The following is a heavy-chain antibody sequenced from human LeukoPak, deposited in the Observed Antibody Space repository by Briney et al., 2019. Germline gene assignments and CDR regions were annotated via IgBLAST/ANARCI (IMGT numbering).Heavy chain of an antibody. J-gene: IGHJ6*02. V-gene: IGHV3-30-3*01. CDR2: ISYDGSNK. CDR3: AKDLISMVRGSAMDV. D-gene: IGHD3-10*01. Sequence: GRSLRLSCAASGFTFSSYAMHWVRQAPGKGLEWVAVISYDGSNKYYADSVKGRFTISRDNSKNTLYLQMNSLRAEDTAVYYCAKDLISMVRGSAMDVWGQGTTVTVSS. CDR1: GFTFSSYA.